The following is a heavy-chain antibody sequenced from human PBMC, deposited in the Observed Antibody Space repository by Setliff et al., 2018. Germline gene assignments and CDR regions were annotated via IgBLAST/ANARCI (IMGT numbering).Heavy chain of an antibody. CDR3: ARLGAPASHDAFDI. V-gene: IGHV5-51*01. J-gene: IGHJ3*02. CDR2: LKPGDSGI. Sequence: GESLKISCKGSGYRFTTYWIGWVRQMPGKGLEWMGILKPGDSGIRYSPSFQGQVTLSADKSINTAYLQWSSLKASDTAMYYCARLGAPASHDAFDIWGQGTMVTVSS. CDR1: GYRFTTYW. D-gene: IGHD6-25*01.